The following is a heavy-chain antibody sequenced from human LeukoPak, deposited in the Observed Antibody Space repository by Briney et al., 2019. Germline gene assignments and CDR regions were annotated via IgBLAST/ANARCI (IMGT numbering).Heavy chain of an antibody. CDR1: GDSSSDFY. J-gene: IGHJ5*02. Sequence: SKILSLTCAVYGDSSSDFYWSWIRQPPGKGLEWIGEINRGGSTNYNPSLKSRVTISLDTSVNQFFLRLSPVTAADAGVYYCARERASNNYNNWFDPWGQGTLVTVSS. CDR3: ARERASNNYNNWFDP. V-gene: IGHV4-34*01. CDR2: INRGGST. D-gene: IGHD4-11*01.